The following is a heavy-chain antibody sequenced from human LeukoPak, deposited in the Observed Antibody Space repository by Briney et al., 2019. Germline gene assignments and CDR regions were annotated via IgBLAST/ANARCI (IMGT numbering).Heavy chain of an antibody. J-gene: IGHJ2*01. D-gene: IGHD2-2*01. V-gene: IGHV3-15*01. CDR1: GFTFSNAG. CDR2: IKSKTDGGTT. Sequence: PGGSLRLSCAASGFTFSNAGMSWVRQAPGKGLEWVGRIKSKTDGGTTDYVAPVKGRFSISRDDSKNTLYLQMNGLKTEDTAVYYCTTVVGSSSSWEWYFDLWGRGTLVTVSS. CDR3: TTVVGSSSSWEWYFDL.